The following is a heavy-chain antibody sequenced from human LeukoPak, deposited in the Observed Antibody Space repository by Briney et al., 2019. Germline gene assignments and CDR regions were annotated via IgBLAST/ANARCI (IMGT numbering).Heavy chain of an antibody. J-gene: IGHJ3*02. Sequence: SETLSLTCTVSVGSISNFYWTWIRQPAGKGLEWIGRIYASGTTNYNPSLKSRVTISVDKSKNQFSLRLTSVTAADTAVYYCARNAVYGDYELDIWGQGTMVTVSS. V-gene: IGHV4-4*07. D-gene: IGHD4-17*01. CDR2: IYASGTT. CDR1: VGSISNFY. CDR3: ARNAVYGDYELDI.